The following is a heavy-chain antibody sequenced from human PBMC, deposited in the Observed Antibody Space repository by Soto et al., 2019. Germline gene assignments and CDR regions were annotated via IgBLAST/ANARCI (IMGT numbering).Heavy chain of an antibody. V-gene: IGHV1-46*01. D-gene: IGHD4-4*01. J-gene: IGHJ6*02. CDR1: GYTFTSYY. CDR3: ARAGILTTVTTHYYYGMDV. CDR2: INPSGGST. Sequence: SLKGSCKASGYTFTSYYMHWVRQAPVQGLEWMGIINPSGGSTSYAQKFQGRVTMTRDTSTSTVYMELSSLRSEDTAVYYCARAGILTTVTTHYYYGMDVWGQGTTVTVSS.